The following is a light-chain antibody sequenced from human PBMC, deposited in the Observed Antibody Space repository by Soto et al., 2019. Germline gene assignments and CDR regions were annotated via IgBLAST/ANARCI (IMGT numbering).Light chain of an antibody. V-gene: IGLV2-14*01. CDR3: SSYTTTSTLRV. CDR1: SSDVGGHNY. CDR2: EVR. J-gene: IGLJ3*02. Sequence: QSLLTQPASVSGSPGQSITISCTGTSSDVGGHNYVSWYQQHPGKAPKLLIYEVRVRPSGVSIRFSGSKSANTASLTISWLQAEDEADYYCSSYTTTSTLRVFGGGTKLTVL.